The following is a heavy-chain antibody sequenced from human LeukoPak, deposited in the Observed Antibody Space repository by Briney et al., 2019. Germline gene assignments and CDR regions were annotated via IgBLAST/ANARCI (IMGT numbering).Heavy chain of an antibody. D-gene: IGHD4-17*01. CDR1: GGSISSYY. CDR2: IYYSGST. V-gene: IGHV4-59*01. CDR3: ARDQRRIPTVCYMDV. J-gene: IGHJ6*03. Sequence: SETLSLTCTVSGGSISSYYWSWIRQPPGKGLEWIGYIYYSGSTNYNPSLKSRVTISVDTSKNQFSLKLSSVTAADTAVYYCARDQRRIPTVCYMDVWGKGTTVTVSS.